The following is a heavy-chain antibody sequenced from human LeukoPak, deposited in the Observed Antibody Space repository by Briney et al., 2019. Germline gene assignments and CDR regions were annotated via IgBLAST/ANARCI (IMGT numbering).Heavy chain of an antibody. Sequence: GGSLRLSCAASGFTFNSYSMNWVRQAPGKGLEWVSYISGSSTDIKYADSVKGRFTISRDNAKNSLYLQMDSLRDEDTAVYYCARDLFSGTNYKPLFDYWGQGTLVTVFS. CDR1: GFTFNSYS. CDR3: ARDLFSGTNYKPLFDY. V-gene: IGHV3-48*02. CDR2: ISGSSTDI. J-gene: IGHJ4*02. D-gene: IGHD3-10*01.